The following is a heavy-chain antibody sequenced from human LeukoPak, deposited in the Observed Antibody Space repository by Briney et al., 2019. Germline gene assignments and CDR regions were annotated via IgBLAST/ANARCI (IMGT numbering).Heavy chain of an antibody. Sequence: PSETLSLTCTVSGASISTYYWSWIRQPPGQGLEWIGYIYDSGSTSYNPSLKSRATISVDTSKSHFSLKLSSVTAAETAVYYCARQMFLGGMDVWGQGTTVAVSS. J-gene: IGHJ6*02. CDR2: IYDSGST. CDR1: GASISTYY. D-gene: IGHD3-10*02. V-gene: IGHV4-59*08. CDR3: ARQMFLGGMDV.